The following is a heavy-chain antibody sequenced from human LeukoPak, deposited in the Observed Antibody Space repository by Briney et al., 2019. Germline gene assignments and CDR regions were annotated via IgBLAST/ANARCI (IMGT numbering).Heavy chain of an antibody. CDR1: GFTFSSYE. CDR2: ISSNGSTI. V-gene: IGHV3-48*03. Sequence: GGSLRLSCAASGFTFSSYEMNWVRQAPGKELEWVSYISSNGSTIYYADSVKGRFTISRDNAKNSLYLQMNSLRAEDTAVYYCARDGVGRYYFDYWGQGTLVTVSS. CDR3: ARDGVGRYYFDY. D-gene: IGHD3-10*01. J-gene: IGHJ4*02.